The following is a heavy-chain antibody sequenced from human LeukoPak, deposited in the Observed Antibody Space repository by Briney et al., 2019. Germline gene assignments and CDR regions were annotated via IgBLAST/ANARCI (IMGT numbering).Heavy chain of an antibody. CDR3: AKDTSVVPAAMLDY. CDR2: ISYDGSNK. V-gene: IGHV3-30*18. CDR1: GFTFSSYG. J-gene: IGHJ4*02. Sequence: GGSLRLSCAASGFTFSSYGMHWVRQAPGKGLEWVAVISYDGSNKYYADSVKGRFTISRDNAKNSLYLQMNSLRAEDTALYYCAKDTSVVPAAMLDYWGQGTLVTVSS. D-gene: IGHD2-2*01.